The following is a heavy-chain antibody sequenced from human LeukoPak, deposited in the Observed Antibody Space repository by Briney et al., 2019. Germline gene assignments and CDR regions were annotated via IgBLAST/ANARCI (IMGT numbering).Heavy chain of an antibody. Sequence: PSETLSLTCTVSGGSIRSYYWSWIRQPPGKGLEWIGYIYYSGSTNYNPSLKSRVTISVDTSKNQFSLKLSSVTAADTAVYYCARVSGTYEGGFDYWGQGTLVIVSS. J-gene: IGHJ4*02. V-gene: IGHV4-59*01. CDR2: IYYSGST. D-gene: IGHD1-26*01. CDR1: GGSIRSYY. CDR3: ARVSGTYEGGFDY.